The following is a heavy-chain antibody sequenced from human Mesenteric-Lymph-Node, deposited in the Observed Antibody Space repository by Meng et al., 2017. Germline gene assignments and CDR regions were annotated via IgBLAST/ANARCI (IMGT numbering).Heavy chain of an antibody. V-gene: IGHV4-4*02. J-gene: IGHJ4*02. CDR2: IYHSGST. D-gene: IGHD6-19*01. CDR3: ARDPYATGWAG. Sequence: QVYLWGCGPVLGNPSGPLLLTRAVSGGSLSISTWWSWVRQPPGKGLEWIGEIYHSGSTNYNPSLRGRVTISLDKSKNQFSLTLRSVTAADTAVYYCARDPYATGWAGWGQGTLVTVSS. CDR1: GGSLSISTW.